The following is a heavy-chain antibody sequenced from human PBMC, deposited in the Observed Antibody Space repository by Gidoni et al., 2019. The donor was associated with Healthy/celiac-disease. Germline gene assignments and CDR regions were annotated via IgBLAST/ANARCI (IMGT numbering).Heavy chain of an antibody. J-gene: IGHJ4*02. CDR3: ARVLGGYDQGDY. D-gene: IGHD5-12*01. CDR1: GFTFSSYS. Sequence: EVQLVESGGGLVKPGGSLVPSGLASGFTFSSYSMNGVRQAPGKGLEWVSSISSSSSYIYYADSVKGRFTISRDNAKNSLYLQMNSLRAEDTAVYYCARVLGGYDQGDYWGQGTLVTVSS. V-gene: IGHV3-21*01. CDR2: ISSSSSYI.